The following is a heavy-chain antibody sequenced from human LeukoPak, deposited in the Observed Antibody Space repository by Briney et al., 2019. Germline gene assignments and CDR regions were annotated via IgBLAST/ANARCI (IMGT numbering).Heavy chain of an antibody. V-gene: IGHV3-43*02. D-gene: IGHD3-10*01. CDR3: ATPNYYGSGSYYFDY. J-gene: IGHJ4*02. CDR2: ISGDGGST. CDR1: GFTFDDYA. Sequence: GGSLRLSCAASGFTFDDYAMHWVRQAPGKGLEWVSLISGDGGSTYYADSVKGRFTISRDNSKNSLYLQMNSLRTEDTALYYCATPNYYGSGSYYFDYWGQGTLITVSS.